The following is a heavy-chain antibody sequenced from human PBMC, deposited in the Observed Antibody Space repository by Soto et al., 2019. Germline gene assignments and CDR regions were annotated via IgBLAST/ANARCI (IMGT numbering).Heavy chain of an antibody. Sequence: EVQLVESGGGLVQPGGSLRLSCAASGFTFSRSWMSWVRQAPGKGLEWVANIKPDGSDKNYVDTVKGRVTISRDNAKNSLYLQMNSLRAEDTAVYYCARLWTTVTSDYWGQGSLVIVSS. D-gene: IGHD4-17*01. J-gene: IGHJ4*02. CDR2: IKPDGSDK. V-gene: IGHV3-7*04. CDR3: ARLWTTVTSDY. CDR1: GFTFSRSW.